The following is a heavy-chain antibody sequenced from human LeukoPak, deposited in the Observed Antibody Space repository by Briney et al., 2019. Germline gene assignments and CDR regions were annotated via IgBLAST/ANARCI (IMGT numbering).Heavy chain of an antibody. V-gene: IGHV3-23*01. D-gene: IGHD1-1*01. Sequence: GGSLRLSCAASGSTFSRIAMTWVRQAPGKGLEWVSTIRSNGDTAYNAGSVRGRFAISRDNSKNALFLQMNSLRVEDTAIYYCAKGQELDDGVFDSWGQGTLVTVSS. CDR3: AKGQELDDGVFDS. J-gene: IGHJ4*02. CDR1: GSTFSRIA. CDR2: IRSNGDTA.